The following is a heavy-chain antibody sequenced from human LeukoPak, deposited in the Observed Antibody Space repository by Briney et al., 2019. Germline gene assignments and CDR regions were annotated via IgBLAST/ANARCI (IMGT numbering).Heavy chain of an antibody. CDR1: GFTFSSYA. CDR2: ISGSGGST. Sequence: GGSLILSCAASGFTFSSYAMSWVRQAPGKGLEWVSAISGSGGSTYYADSVKGRFTISRDNTKNTLYLQMNGLRAEDTAVYYCAKEGLWFGEFDFDYWGQGTLVTVSS. D-gene: IGHD3-10*01. V-gene: IGHV3-23*01. CDR3: AKEGLWFGEFDFDY. J-gene: IGHJ4*02.